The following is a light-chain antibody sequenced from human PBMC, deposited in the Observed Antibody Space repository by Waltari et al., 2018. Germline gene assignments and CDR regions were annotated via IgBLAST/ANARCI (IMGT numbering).Light chain of an antibody. CDR1: ILRTFY. Sequence: SSELTQDPAVSVALGQTVRITSQGDILRTFYVSWFHQKPGRAPALVIYGKNNRPSGIPDRFSGSSSGSTASLTIIGAQAEDEGYYYCHSRESNGNVLIGGGTKLTVV. V-gene: IGLV3-19*01. J-gene: IGLJ2*01. CDR3: HSRESNGNVL. CDR2: GKN.